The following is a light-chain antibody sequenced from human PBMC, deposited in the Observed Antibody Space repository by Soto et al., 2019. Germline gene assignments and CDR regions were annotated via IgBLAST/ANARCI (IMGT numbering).Light chain of an antibody. CDR3: TSYSSGSTHVV. CDR2: DVN. Sequence: QSVLTQPASVSGSPGQSITLSCTGTSSDIGDYDYVSWYQRHPGKVPKLIIYDVNNRPSGVSDRLSGSKSGNTASLTISGLQAEDEADYYCTSYSSGSTHVVFGGGTKVTVL. CDR1: SSDIGDYDY. V-gene: IGLV2-14*03. J-gene: IGLJ2*01.